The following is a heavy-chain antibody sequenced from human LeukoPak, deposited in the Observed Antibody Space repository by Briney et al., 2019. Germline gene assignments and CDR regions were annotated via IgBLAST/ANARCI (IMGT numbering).Heavy chain of an antibody. Sequence: GGSLRLSCAASGFTFSSYAMSWVRQAPGKGLEWVSAISGSGGSTYYADSVKGRFTISRDNSKNTPYLQMNSLRAEDTAVYYCAKVSGLRFLEWLRKGHFDYWGQGTLVTVSS. CDR1: GFTFSSYA. V-gene: IGHV3-23*01. CDR2: ISGSGGST. D-gene: IGHD3-3*01. CDR3: AKVSGLRFLEWLRKGHFDY. J-gene: IGHJ4*02.